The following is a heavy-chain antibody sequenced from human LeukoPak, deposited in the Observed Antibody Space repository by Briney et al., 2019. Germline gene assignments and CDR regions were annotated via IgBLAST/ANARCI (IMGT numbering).Heavy chain of an antibody. D-gene: IGHD3-22*01. V-gene: IGHV4-59*08. Sequence: PSETLSLTCTVSGGSISSYYWSWIRQPPGKGLEWIGYIYYSGSTNYNPSLKSRVTISVDTSKNQFSLKLSSVTAADTAVYYCARHYYDSSGYYPRGQGTLVTVSS. CDR2: IYYSGST. CDR3: ARHYYDSSGYYP. CDR1: GGSISSYY. J-gene: IGHJ5*02.